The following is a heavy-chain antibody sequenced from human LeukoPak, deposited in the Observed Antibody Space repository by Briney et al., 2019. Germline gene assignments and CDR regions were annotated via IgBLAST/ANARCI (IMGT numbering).Heavy chain of an antibody. CDR1: GFTFSTYT. CDR3: ARDSSIGYDRVNFDY. V-gene: IGHV3-21*06. J-gene: IGHJ4*02. D-gene: IGHD3-22*01. CDR2: FGSSSTFK. Sequence: GGSLRLSCAASGFTFSTYTMHWVRKAPGKGLEGAPSFGSSSTFKHYADSLKGRFTISRDNARNSLFLQMNSLRAEDTAVYYCARDSSIGYDRVNFDYWGQGTLVTVSS.